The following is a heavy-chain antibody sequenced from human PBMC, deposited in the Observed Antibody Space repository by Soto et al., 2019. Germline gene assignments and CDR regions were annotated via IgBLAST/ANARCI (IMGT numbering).Heavy chain of an antibody. J-gene: IGHJ6*02. D-gene: IGHD6-6*01. CDR3: ARGRMKYSSSGPYYYGMDV. CDR2: IIPIFGTA. CDR1: GGTFSSYA. Sequence: ASVKVSCKASGGTFSSYAISWLRQAPGQGLEWMGGIIPIFGTANYAQKFQGRVTITADESTSTAYMELSSLRSEDTAVYYCARGRMKYSSSGPYYYGMDVWGQGTTVTVSS. V-gene: IGHV1-69*13.